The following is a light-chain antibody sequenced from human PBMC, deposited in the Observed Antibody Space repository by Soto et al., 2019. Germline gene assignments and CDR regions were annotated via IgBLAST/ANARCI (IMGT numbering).Light chain of an antibody. CDR2: YDD. CDR3: AAWDDSLNGVV. V-gene: IGLV1-36*01. J-gene: IGLJ2*01. Sequence: QSVLTQPPSVSEAPRQRVTISCSGSISNIGNNAVNWYQQLPGQAPKLLIYYDDLLPSGVSDRFSGSKSGTSASLAISGLQSGDEADYYCAAWDDSLNGVVFGGGTKLTVL. CDR1: ISNIGNNA.